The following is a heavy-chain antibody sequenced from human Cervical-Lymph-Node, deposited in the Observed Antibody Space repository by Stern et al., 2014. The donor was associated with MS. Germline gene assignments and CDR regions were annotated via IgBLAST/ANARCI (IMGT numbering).Heavy chain of an antibody. CDR2: KFSNDEK. Sequence: QVTLEESGPVLVKPTETLTLTCTVSGFSLSNARMGVSWIRQPPGKALEWLAHKFSNDEKSYSTSLKSRLTISKDTSKSQVVLTMTNMDPVDTATYYCALMYSSSWGGYFDYWGQGTLVTVSS. CDR1: GFSLSNARMG. V-gene: IGHV2-26*01. D-gene: IGHD6-13*01. J-gene: IGHJ4*02. CDR3: ALMYSSSWGGYFDY.